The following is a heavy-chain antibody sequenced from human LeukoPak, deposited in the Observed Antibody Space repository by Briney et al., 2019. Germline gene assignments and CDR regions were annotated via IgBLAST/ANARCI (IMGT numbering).Heavy chain of an antibody. CDR1: GDSVSSNSAA. Sequence: SQTLSLTCGISGDSVSSNSAAWNCIRQSPSRGLEWLGRTYYRSEWYTDYEVSVKSRITINPDTSKNQFSLQLNSVTHEDTAVYYCARGSSGWYYFDYWGQGTLVTVSS. CDR2: TYYRSEWYT. J-gene: IGHJ4*02. D-gene: IGHD6-19*01. CDR3: ARGSSGWYYFDY. V-gene: IGHV6-1*01.